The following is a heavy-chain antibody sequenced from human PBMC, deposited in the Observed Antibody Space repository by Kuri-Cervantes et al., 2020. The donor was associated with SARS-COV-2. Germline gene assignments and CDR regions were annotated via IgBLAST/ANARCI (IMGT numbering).Heavy chain of an antibody. D-gene: IGHD3-22*01. CDR1: GFTFGDYA. CDR3: TRSNFETTPNYYDSSGLDY. V-gene: IGHV3-49*04. Sequence: GESLKISCTASGFTFGDYAISWVRQAPGKGLEWVGFIRSKAYGGTTEYAASVKGRFTISRDDSKSIAYLQMNSLKTEDTAVYYCTRSNFETTPNYYDSSGLDYWGQGTLVTVSS. CDR2: IRSKAYGGTT. J-gene: IGHJ4*02.